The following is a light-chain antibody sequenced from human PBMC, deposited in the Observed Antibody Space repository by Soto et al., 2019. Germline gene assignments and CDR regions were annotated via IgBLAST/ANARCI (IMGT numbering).Light chain of an antibody. CDR2: GTS. J-gene: IGKJ2*01. Sequence: EIVLTQSPGTLSLSPGERATLSCRASQSVSSSYLAWYQQKPGQAPRLLIYGTSSRATGIPDRFTGSGSGTAFPLTISRLEPEDFAVYYCQHYGTSVYTFGQGTKLEIK. CDR3: QHYGTSVYT. V-gene: IGKV3-20*01. CDR1: QSVSSSY.